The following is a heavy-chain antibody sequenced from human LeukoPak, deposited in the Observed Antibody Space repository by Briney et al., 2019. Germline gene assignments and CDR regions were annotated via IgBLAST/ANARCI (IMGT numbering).Heavy chain of an antibody. CDR1: GFTFSSYA. Sequence: PGQSLRLSCAASGFTFSSYAMSWVRQAPGKGLEWVSAISGSGENTNYADSVKGRFTMSRDNSRNMLYLQMNSLRDEDTAKYYCAKTVSGSYSYQGGDYWGQGTLVTVSS. CDR2: ISGSGENT. D-gene: IGHD3-16*02. CDR3: AKTVSGSYSYQGGDY. V-gene: IGHV3-23*01. J-gene: IGHJ4*02.